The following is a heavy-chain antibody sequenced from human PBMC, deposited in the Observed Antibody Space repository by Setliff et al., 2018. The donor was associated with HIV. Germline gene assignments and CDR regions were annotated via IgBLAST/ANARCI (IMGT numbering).Heavy chain of an antibody. J-gene: IGHJ4*02. CDR2: IYYTGDT. V-gene: IGHV4-39*01. CDR3: ARMESTRPPRGLDF. CDR1: GGSVSSSGYY. Sequence: NPSETLSLTCSVSGGSVSSSGYYWGWIRQPTGKGLEWIGTIYYTGDTQYNPSFKSRVTISVDTSRNRFSLRLISVTAADTAVYYCARMESTRPPRGLDFWGQGTLVTVSS. D-gene: IGHD6-6*01.